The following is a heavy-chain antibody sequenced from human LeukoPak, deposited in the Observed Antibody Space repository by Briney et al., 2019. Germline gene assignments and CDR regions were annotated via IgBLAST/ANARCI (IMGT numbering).Heavy chain of an antibody. CDR1: GFTFSSYA. V-gene: IGHV3-66*01. CDR2: IYSGGST. J-gene: IGHJ6*02. D-gene: IGHD3-3*01. CDR3: ARCLLVQGYYYGMDV. Sequence: PGGSLRLSCAASGFTFSSYAMSWVRQAPGKGLEWVSIIYSGGSTYYADSVKGRFTISRDNSKNTLHLQMNSLRAEDTAVYYCARCLLVQGYYYGMDVWGQGTTVTVSS.